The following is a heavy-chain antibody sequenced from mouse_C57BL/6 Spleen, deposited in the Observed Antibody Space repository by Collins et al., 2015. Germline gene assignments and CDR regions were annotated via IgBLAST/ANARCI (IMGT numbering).Heavy chain of an antibody. V-gene: IGHV1-81*01. Sequence: QVQLQQSGPELVKPGASVKMSCKASGYTFTDYVISWVKQRTGQGLEWIGEIYPGSGSTCYNEKFKGKATLTADKSSNTAYMQLSSLTSEDSAVYFCATYYYFDYWGQGTTLTVSS. CDR1: GYTFTDYV. CDR3: ATYYYFDY. D-gene: IGHD2-10*01. J-gene: IGHJ2*01. CDR2: IYPGSGST.